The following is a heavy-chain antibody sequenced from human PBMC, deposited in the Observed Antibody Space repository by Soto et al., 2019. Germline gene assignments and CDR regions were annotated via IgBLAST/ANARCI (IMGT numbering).Heavy chain of an antibody. CDR1: GFTFSSYG. CDR2: ISYDGSNK. Sequence: PGGSLRLSCAASGFTFSSYGMHWVRQAPGKGLEWVAVISYDGSNKYYADSVKGRFTISRDNSKNTLYLQMNSLRAEDTAVYYCAKGRGVPATAIPSLAFDIWGQGTMVTVSS. CDR3: AKGRGVPATAIPSLAFDI. V-gene: IGHV3-30*18. D-gene: IGHD2-2*02. J-gene: IGHJ3*02.